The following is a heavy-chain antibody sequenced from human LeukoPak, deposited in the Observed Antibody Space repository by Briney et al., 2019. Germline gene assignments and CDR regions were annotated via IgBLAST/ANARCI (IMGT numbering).Heavy chain of an antibody. CDR1: GYSFPSYW. CDR2: IYPGDSDT. Sequence: GESLKISCKGSGYSFPSYWIGWVRQMPGKGLEWMGIIYPGDSDTRYSPSFQGQVTISADKSISTAYLQWSSLKASDTAMYYCARIPNYYYYYMDVWGKGTTVTVSS. D-gene: IGHD2-21*01. V-gene: IGHV5-51*01. J-gene: IGHJ6*03. CDR3: ARIPNYYYYYMDV.